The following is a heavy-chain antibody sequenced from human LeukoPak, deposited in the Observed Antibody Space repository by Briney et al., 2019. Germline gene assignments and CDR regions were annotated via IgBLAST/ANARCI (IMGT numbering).Heavy chain of an antibody. J-gene: IGHJ2*01. CDR3: ARDIQPPPERYFDL. D-gene: IGHD5-18*01. CDR2: ITNNGWTI. V-gene: IGHV3-48*03. CDR1: GFTLSSYG. Sequence: GGSLRLSCAASGFTLSSYGVNWVRQAPGKGLEWVSFITNNGWTIYYADSVKGRFTISRDDAKNSVYLQMNSLRADDTAIYHCARDIQPPPERYFDLWGRGTLVTVSS.